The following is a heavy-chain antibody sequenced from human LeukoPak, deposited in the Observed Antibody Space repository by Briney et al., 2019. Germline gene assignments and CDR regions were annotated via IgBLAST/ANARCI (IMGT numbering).Heavy chain of an antibody. V-gene: IGHV1-18*01. Sequence: ASVKVSCKASGYTFTSYGISWVRQAPGQGLEWMGWISAYNGNTNYAQKLQGRVTMTTDTSTSTAYMELRSLRSDDTAVYYCARLRLEHPETPVNPASYGMDVWGQGTTVTVSS. CDR2: ISAYNGNT. D-gene: IGHD3-16*01. CDR3: ARLRLEHPETPVNPASYGMDV. CDR1: GYTFTSYG. J-gene: IGHJ6*02.